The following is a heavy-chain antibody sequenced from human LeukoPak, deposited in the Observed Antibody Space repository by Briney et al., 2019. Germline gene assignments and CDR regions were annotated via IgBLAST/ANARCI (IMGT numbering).Heavy chain of an antibody. CDR1: GFTFSSYS. CDR3: AIGDNSGYYVAFDAFDI. J-gene: IGHJ3*02. D-gene: IGHD3-22*01. Sequence: GGSLRLSCAASGFTFSSYSMNWVRQAPGKGLEWVSSINNGSSYIYSADSVKGRFTISRDNAKNSLFLQMNSLRAEDTAVYYCAIGDNSGYYVAFDAFDIWGQGTMVTVSS. V-gene: IGHV3-21*01. CDR2: INNGSSYI.